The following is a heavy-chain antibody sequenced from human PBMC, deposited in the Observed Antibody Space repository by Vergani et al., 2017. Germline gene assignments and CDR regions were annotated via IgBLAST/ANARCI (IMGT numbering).Heavy chain of an antibody. CDR2: IYPAYSDT. D-gene: IGHD1-1*01. V-gene: IGHV5-51*01. Sequence: EVELVQSGPEMRKPGESLKISRKGSEYSFGNYWTGWVRQMPRKGLEWMVVIYPAYSDTRYSPSFQGQVTISADKSISTAFLQWDSLKASDTALYYCARHTTYTDSWGQGTLVTVSS. J-gene: IGHJ4*02. CDR3: ARHTTYTDS. CDR1: EYSFGNYW.